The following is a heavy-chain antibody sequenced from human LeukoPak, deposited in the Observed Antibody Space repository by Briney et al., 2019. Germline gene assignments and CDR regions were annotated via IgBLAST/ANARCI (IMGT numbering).Heavy chain of an antibody. V-gene: IGHV4-30-4*01. CDR3: ARAKRYCSGGRCYYYYGMDV. CDR1: GGSISSGDYY. J-gene: IGHJ6*04. Sequence: PSQTLSLTCIVSGGSISSGDYYWSWIRQPPGKGLEWIGYIYYSGSTYYNPSLRSRVTISVDTSKNQFSLKLSSVTAADTAVYYCARAKRYCSGGRCYYYYGMDVRGKGTTVTVSS. D-gene: IGHD2-15*01. CDR2: IYYSGST.